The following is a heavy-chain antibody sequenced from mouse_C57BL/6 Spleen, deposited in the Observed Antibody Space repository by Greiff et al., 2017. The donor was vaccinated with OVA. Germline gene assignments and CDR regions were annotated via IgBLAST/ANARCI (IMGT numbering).Heavy chain of an antibody. CDR2: IDPETGGT. CDR3: TRSSLRRGLYYAMDY. D-gene: IGHD1-2*01. V-gene: IGHV1-15*01. CDR1: GYTFTDYE. J-gene: IGHJ4*01. Sequence: QVQLKESGAELVRPGASVTLSCKASGYTFTDYEMHWVKQTPVHGLEWIGAIDPETGGTAYNQKFKGKAILTADKSSSTAYMELRSLTSEDSAVYYCTRSSLRRGLYYAMDYWGQGTSVTVSA.